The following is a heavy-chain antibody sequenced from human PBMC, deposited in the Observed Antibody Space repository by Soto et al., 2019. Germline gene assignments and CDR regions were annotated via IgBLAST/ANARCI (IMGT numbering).Heavy chain of an antibody. CDR3: ASNFGESSWAYFDY. Sequence: QVQLQESGPRLVKTSQPLSLTCTVSGGSIITGRYYWRWIRQPPGKGLEWIGYISYSGRTYYNPSLKSRVTISIDTSKSQFSLKLTSVTAADTADYYCASNFGESSWAYFDYWGQGTLVTVSS. CDR2: ISYSGRT. D-gene: IGHD3-10*01. J-gene: IGHJ4*02. V-gene: IGHV4-30-4*01. CDR1: GGSIITGRYY.